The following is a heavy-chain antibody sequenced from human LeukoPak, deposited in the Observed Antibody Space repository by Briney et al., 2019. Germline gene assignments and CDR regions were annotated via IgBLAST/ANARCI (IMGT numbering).Heavy chain of an antibody. J-gene: IGHJ6*02. CDR3: ATYYDFWSGLRGYYYYGMDV. CDR1: GGTFSSYA. CDR2: IIPIFGTA. D-gene: IGHD3-3*01. Sequence: ASVKVPCKASGGTFSSYAISWVRQAPGQGLEWMGGIIPIFGTANYAQKFQGRVTITADESTSTAYMELSSLRSEDTAVYYCATYYDFWSGLRGYYYYGMDVWGQGTTVTVSS. V-gene: IGHV1-69*13.